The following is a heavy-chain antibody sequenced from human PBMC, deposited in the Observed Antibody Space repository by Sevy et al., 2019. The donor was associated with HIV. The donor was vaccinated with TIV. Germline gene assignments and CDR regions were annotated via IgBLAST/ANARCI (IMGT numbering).Heavy chain of an antibody. CDR2: ISWNSRNI. CDR3: AKDINRGCDGVNCYSYYYYFYGLDV. J-gene: IGHJ6*02. CDR1: GFPFNDHA. Sequence: GGSLRLSCAASGFPFNDHAMHWVRQVPGKDLEWVSGISWNSRNIGYADSVKGRFTISRDNARHFVYLEMISLIPEDTAFYYCAKDINRGCDGVNCYSYYYYFYGLDVWGQGTTVTVSS. V-gene: IGHV3-9*01. D-gene: IGHD2-21*01.